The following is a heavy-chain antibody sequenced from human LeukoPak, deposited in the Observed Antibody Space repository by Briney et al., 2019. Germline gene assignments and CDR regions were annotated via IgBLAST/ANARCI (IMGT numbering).Heavy chain of an antibody. V-gene: IGHV1-18*01. Sequence: ASVKVSCKASGYTFTDYRISWVRQAPGQGLEWMGWISVYNGNTNYAQKLQGRVTMTTDTSTSTAYMELRSLRSDDTAVYYCARLPGIGAAANFDYWGQGTLVTASS. CDR3: ARLPGIGAAANFDY. D-gene: IGHD6-13*01. CDR2: ISVYNGNT. CDR1: GYTFTDYR. J-gene: IGHJ4*02.